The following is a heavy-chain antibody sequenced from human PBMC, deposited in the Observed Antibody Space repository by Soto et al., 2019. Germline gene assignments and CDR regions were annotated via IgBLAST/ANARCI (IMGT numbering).Heavy chain of an antibody. CDR2: INPKFGDT. Sequence: QVQLVQSGAEVKEPGDSVRVSCEASGYTFTAYYIHWVRQAPGQGLEWMGWINPKFGDTTYAQDFQGRVSMTRDMSISTVYMELSRLTSAHTAIYYCARNMDYYYGRGSGNGHGVWGQGTTVTVFS. D-gene: IGHD3-10*02. V-gene: IGHV1-2*02. J-gene: IGHJ6*02. CDR1: GYTFTAYY. CDR3: ARNMDYYYGRGSGNGHGV.